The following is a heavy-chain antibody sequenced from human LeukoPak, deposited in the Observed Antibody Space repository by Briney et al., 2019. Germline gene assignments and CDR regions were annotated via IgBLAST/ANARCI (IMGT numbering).Heavy chain of an antibody. V-gene: IGHV3-48*02. J-gene: IGHJ4*02. CDR2: INSISGEI. Sequence: GGSLRLSCVASGFTFSCMNWVRQAPGKGLEWVSYINSISGEIWYADSVKGRFTISRDDAKNSLYLQMNSLRDEDTAVYYCARDHGYAFDYWGQGTLVTVSS. D-gene: IGHD5-12*01. CDR1: GFTFSC. CDR3: ARDHGYAFDY.